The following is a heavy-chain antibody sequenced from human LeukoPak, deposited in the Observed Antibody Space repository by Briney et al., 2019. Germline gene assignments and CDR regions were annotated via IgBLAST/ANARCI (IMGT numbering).Heavy chain of an antibody. Sequence: WETLSLTCAVYGGSFSGYYWSWIRQPPGKGLEWIGEINHSGNTNYNPSLKSRVTISVDTSKNQFSLKLNSVTAADTAVYYCARLPIMITFGGAGNYYGMDVWGQGTTVTVSS. J-gene: IGHJ6*02. CDR2: INHSGNT. V-gene: IGHV4-34*01. CDR3: ARLPIMITFGGAGNYYGMDV. CDR1: GGSFSGYY. D-gene: IGHD3-16*01.